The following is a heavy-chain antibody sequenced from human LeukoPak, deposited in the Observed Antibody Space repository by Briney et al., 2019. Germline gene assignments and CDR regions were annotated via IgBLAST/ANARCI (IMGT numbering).Heavy chain of an antibody. V-gene: IGHV3-48*02. Sequence: GSLRLSCAASGFTFSTYSVNWVRQAPGKGLEWVSYISSGSGTIHYADSVKGRFTISRDNAKNSLYLQMSSLRDEDTALYYCARDQRNYYFDYWGQGTLVTVSS. CDR1: GFTFSTYS. CDR3: ARDQRNYYFDY. J-gene: IGHJ4*02. D-gene: IGHD2/OR15-2a*01. CDR2: ISSGSGTI.